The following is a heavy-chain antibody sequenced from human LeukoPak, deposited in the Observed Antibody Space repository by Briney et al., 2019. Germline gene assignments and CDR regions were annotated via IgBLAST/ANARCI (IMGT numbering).Heavy chain of an antibody. D-gene: IGHD2-15*01. V-gene: IGHV3-30-3*01. Sequence: GRSLRLSCAASGFAFSSYAMHWVRQAPGKGLEWEAIIQYDGSDKFYGDSVKGRFTISRDNSKNTLYLQMNNLRAEDTAVYYCARDLKRYCSGGSCYVDSWGQGTLVTVSS. J-gene: IGHJ4*02. CDR3: ARDLKRYCSGGSCYVDS. CDR1: GFAFSSYA. CDR2: IQYDGSDK.